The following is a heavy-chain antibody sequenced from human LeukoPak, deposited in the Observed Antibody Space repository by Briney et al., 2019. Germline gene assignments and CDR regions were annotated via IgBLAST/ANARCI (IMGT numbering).Heavy chain of an antibody. Sequence: SETLSLTCSVYGGSFSGYYWSWIRQPPGKGLEWIGEINHSGSTNYNPSLKSRVTISVDTSKSQFSLKLNSMTAADTAVYYCARGAQTYYDKAPVDYWGQGTLVTVSS. CDR3: ARGAQTYYDKAPVDY. V-gene: IGHV4-34*01. J-gene: IGHJ4*02. CDR1: GGSFSGYY. D-gene: IGHD3-22*01. CDR2: INHSGST.